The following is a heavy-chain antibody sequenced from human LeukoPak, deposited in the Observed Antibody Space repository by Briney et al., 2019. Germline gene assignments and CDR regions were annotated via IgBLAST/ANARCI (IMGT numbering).Heavy chain of an antibody. J-gene: IGHJ6*03. CDR2: ISSSSYI. V-gene: IGHV3-21*01. D-gene: IGHD3-22*01. Sequence: PGGSLRLSCAASGFTFSSYSMNWVRQAPGKGLEWVSSISSSSYIYYADSVKGRFTIPRDNAKNSLYLQMSSLRAEDTAVYYCARVDPYDSSGYYYYYMDVWGKGTAVTVSS. CDR3: ARVDPYDSSGYYYYYMDV. CDR1: GFTFSSYS.